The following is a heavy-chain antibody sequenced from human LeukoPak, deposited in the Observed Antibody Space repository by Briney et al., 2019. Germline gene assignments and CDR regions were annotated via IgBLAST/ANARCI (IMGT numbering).Heavy chain of an antibody. Sequence: GGSLRLSCAASGFTVSSNYMSWVRQAPGKGLEWVSVIYSGGSTYYADSVKGRFTISRDNSKNTVYLQMNSLRAEDTAVYYCAKDEQWLERFDYWGQGTLVTVSS. CDR1: GFTVSSNY. J-gene: IGHJ4*02. D-gene: IGHD6-19*01. V-gene: IGHV3-53*05. CDR3: AKDEQWLERFDY. CDR2: IYSGGST.